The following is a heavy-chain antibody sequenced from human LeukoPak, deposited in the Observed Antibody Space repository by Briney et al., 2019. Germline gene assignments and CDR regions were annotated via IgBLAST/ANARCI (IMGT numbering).Heavy chain of an antibody. Sequence: PSETLSLTCTVSGGSISSSSYYWGWIRQPPGKGLEWIGSTYYSGSTYYNPSLKSRVTISVDTSKNQFSLKLSSVTAADTAVYYCARVSSNNWYNERGAFDIWGQGTMVTVSS. J-gene: IGHJ3*02. V-gene: IGHV4-39*07. CDR1: GGSISSSSYY. D-gene: IGHD6-13*01. CDR2: TYYSGST. CDR3: ARVSSNNWYNERGAFDI.